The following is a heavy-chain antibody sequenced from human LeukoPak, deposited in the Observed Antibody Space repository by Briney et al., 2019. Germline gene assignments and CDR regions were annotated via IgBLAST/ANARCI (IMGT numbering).Heavy chain of an antibody. V-gene: IGHV4-34*01. CDR1: GGSFSGYY. CDR2: INHSGST. D-gene: IGHD2-15*01. J-gene: IGHJ4*02. Sequence: SETLSLTCAVYGGSFSGYYWSWIRQPPGKGLEWIGEINHSGSTNYNPSLKSRVTISVDTSKNQFSLKLSSVTAADTAVYYCARGLGCSGGSCTLEFDYWGQGTLVTVSS. CDR3: ARGLGCSGGSCTLEFDY.